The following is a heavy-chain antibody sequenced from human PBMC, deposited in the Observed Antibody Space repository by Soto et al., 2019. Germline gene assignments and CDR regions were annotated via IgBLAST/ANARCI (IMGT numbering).Heavy chain of an antibody. V-gene: IGHV3-66*01. D-gene: IGHD6-13*01. J-gene: IGHJ4*02. Sequence: GGSLRLSCAASGFTVSSNYMSWVRQAPGKGLEWVSVIYSGGSTYYADSVKGRFTISRDNSKNTLYLQMNSLRAEDTAVYYCAREKSSIAAAGTYYFDYWGQGTLVTVSS. CDR1: GFTVSSNY. CDR3: AREKSSIAAAGTYYFDY. CDR2: IYSGGST.